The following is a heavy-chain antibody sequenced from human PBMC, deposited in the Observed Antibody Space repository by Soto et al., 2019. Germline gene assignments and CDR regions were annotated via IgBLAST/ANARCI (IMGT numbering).Heavy chain of an antibody. CDR2: INPDGSTT. D-gene: IGHD1-7*01. V-gene: IGHV3-74*01. CDR3: AKENLTGPYYYYYGMDV. Sequence: GGSLRLSCAASGFTFSSYWMHWVRQAPGEGLMWVSRINPDGSTTSYADSVKGRFTISRDNAKNTLYLQMNSLRVEDTAVYYCAKENLTGPYYYYYGMDVWGQGTTVTVSS. J-gene: IGHJ6*02. CDR1: GFTFSSYW.